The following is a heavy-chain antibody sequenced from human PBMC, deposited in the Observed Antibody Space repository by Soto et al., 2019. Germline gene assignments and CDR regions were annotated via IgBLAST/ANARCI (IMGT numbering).Heavy chain of an antibody. CDR1: GFRFSAFY. CDR3: MRGGWGDSPIDY. D-gene: IGHD2-15*01. CDR2: INPSNEIT. Sequence: ASVKVSCKASGFRFSAFYVHWARLAPGRGFQWLGWINPSNEITAFSQFFQGRVTMTRDTSTNTVHMELNSLTSNDTAVYYCMRGGWGDSPIDYWGQGTQVTVSS. J-gene: IGHJ4*02. V-gene: IGHV1-2*02.